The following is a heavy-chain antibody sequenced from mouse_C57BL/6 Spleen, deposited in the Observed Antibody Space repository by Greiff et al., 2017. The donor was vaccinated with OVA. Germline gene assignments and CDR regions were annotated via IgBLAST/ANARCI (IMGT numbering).Heavy chain of an antibody. CDR3: ESDYDYDGGVTYGYLEF. J-gene: IGHJ1*03. V-gene: IGHV1-64*01. CDR2: IHPNSGST. Sequence: QVQLQQPGAELVKPGASVKLSCKASGYTFTSYWMHWVKQRPGQGLEWIGMIHPNSGSTNYNEKFKSKATLTVDKSSSTAYMQLSSLTSEDSAVYYCESDYDYDGGVTYGYLEFGGTGTTVTVP. CDR1: GYTFTSYW. D-gene: IGHD2-4*01.